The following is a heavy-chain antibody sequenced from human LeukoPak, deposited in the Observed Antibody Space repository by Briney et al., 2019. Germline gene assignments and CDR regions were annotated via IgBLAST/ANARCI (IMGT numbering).Heavy chain of an antibody. CDR1: GFTFSGSA. D-gene: IGHD1-26*01. CDR2: IRSKANSYAT. J-gene: IGHJ5*02. V-gene: IGHV3-73*01. Sequence: GGSLRLSCAASGFTFSGSAMHWVRQASGKGLEWVGRIRSKANSYATAYAASVEGRFTISRDDSKNTAYLQMHCLKTEDTTVYYCTRHRSGSSSTNWFDPWGQGTLVTVSS. CDR3: TRHRSGSSSTNWFDP.